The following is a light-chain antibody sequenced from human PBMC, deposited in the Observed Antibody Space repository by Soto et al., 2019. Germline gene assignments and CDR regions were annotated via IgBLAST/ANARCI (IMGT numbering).Light chain of an antibody. Sequence: EIVLTQSPATLSLSPGQRATLSCRASQSVKTFLVWYQHRPGQAPRLLIFGASIRATGIPDRFIGSGSGTDFTLTISRLEPEDFAVYYCQHYVTSLTTFGQGTKVDIK. CDR1: QSVKTF. CDR2: GAS. CDR3: QHYVTSLTT. V-gene: IGKV3-20*01. J-gene: IGKJ1*01.